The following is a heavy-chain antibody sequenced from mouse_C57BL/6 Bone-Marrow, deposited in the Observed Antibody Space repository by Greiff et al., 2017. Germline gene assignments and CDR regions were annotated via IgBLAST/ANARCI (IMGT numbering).Heavy chain of an antibody. V-gene: IGHV6-6*01. CDR2: IRNKDNNHAT. CDR3: TSGFDF. D-gene: IGHD3-1*01. Sequence: EVMLVESGGGLVQPGGSMKLSCAASGFTFSDAWMDWVRQSPEKGLEWVAEIRNKDNNHATYYAVSVKGSVTISRNDSKSRVYLQMNSLRAEDTCIYYCTSGFDFWGQGTTLTGSS. J-gene: IGHJ2*01. CDR1: GFTFSDAW.